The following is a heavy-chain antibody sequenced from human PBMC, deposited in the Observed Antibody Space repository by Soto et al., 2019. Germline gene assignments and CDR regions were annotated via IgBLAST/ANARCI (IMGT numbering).Heavy chain of an antibody. V-gene: IGHV3-30*18. CDR2: ISSDGKSE. Sequence: QVQLVESGGGVVQPGRSLRLSCAASGFTFSTYGMHWVRQPPGKGLEWVAVISSDGKSEHYADPVKGRFSISRDNSKNTLSLQRTSLRVEDTAVYYCAKTITTYSGDSRGRGALVDYWGQGTLVTVSS. CDR1: GFTFSTYG. D-gene: IGHD3-22*01. CDR3: AKTITTYSGDSRGRGALVDY. J-gene: IGHJ4*02.